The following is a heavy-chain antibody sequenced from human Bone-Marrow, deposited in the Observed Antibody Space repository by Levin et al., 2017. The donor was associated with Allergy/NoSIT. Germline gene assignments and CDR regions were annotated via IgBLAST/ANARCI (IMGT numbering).Heavy chain of an antibody. CDR2: IGSGDDT. Sequence: RASVKVSCAASGFVFTNYAMSWVRQPPGRGPEWVAAIGSGDDTHYADSLKGRFTISRDNSKNTVYLQVHSLRVDDTAIYYCAQDRGGSYFGSWGQGTLVTVSS. V-gene: IGHV3-23*01. J-gene: IGHJ4*02. D-gene: IGHD3-10*01. CDR1: GFVFTNYA. CDR3: AQDRGGSYFGS.